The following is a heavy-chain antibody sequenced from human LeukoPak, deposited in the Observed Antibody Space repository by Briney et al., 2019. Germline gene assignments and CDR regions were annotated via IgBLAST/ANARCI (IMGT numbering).Heavy chain of an antibody. CDR1: GFTFSSYA. J-gene: IGHJ3*01. D-gene: IGHD2-2*03. CDR2: ISGSGGST. Sequence: GGSLRLSCAASGFTFSSYAMSWVRQAPGKGLEWVSAISGSGGSTYYADSVKGRFTISRDNSKNTLYLQMNSLRAEDTAVYYCANHPPFTPRHGYCSSTSCPGVWGQGTMVTVSS. CDR3: ANHPPFTPRHGYCSSTSCPGV. V-gene: IGHV3-23*01.